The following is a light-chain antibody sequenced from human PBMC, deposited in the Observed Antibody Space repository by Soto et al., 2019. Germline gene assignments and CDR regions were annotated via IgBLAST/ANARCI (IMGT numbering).Light chain of an antibody. Sequence: DIQMTQSPSSLSASVGDRVTITCRASQSISIYLKWYQQKPGKAPKVLIYAASSLQSGVPPRFSGSGSGTDFTLTISSLQPEDFATYFCQQSYNIPRATFGQGTKVEIK. J-gene: IGKJ1*01. CDR1: QSISIY. CDR3: QQSYNIPRAT. V-gene: IGKV1-39*01. CDR2: AAS.